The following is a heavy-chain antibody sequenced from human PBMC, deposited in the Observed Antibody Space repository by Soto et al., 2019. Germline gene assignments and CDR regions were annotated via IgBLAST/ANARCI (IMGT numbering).Heavy chain of an antibody. CDR3: ASRLRFLEWLPDYYYYGMDV. V-gene: IGHV4-4*02. J-gene: IGHJ6*02. CDR1: GGSISSSNW. CDR2: IYHSGST. D-gene: IGHD3-3*01. Sequence: SETLSLTCAVSGGSISSSNWWSWVRQPPGKGLEWIGEIYHSGSTNYNPSLKSRITISVDKSKNQFSLKLSSVTAADTAVYYCASRLRFLEWLPDYYYYGMDVWGQGTTVTVSS.